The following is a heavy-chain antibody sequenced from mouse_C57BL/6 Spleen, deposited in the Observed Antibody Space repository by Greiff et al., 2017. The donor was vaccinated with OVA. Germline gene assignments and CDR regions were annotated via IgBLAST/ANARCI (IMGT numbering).Heavy chain of an antibody. D-gene: IGHD1-1*01. CDR3: ARHSYYGSSFWYFDV. CDR1: GFSLTSYG. V-gene: IGHV2-6-1*01. CDR2: IWSDGST. J-gene: IGHJ1*03. Sequence: QVQLQESGPGLVAPSQSLSITCTVSGFSLTSYGVHWVRQPPGKGLEWLVVIWSDGSTTYNSALKSRLSISKDNSKSQVFLKMNSLQTDDTAMYYCARHSYYGSSFWYFDVWGTGTTVTVSS.